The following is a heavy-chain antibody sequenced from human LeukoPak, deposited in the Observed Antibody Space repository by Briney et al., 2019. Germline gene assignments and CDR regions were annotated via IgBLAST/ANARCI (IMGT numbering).Heavy chain of an antibody. CDR2: IKSDGRST. D-gene: IGHD2-8*02. J-gene: IGHJ4*02. CDR1: GFTFSNYW. V-gene: IGHV3-74*01. Sequence: PGGSLRLSCAASGFTFSNYWMDWVRQAPGKGLVWVSSIKSDGRSTNYADSVEGRFTISRDNAKNTLFLQMNSLRVEDTAVYYCVRDWSSSFDYWGQGTLVTVSS. CDR3: VRDWSSSFDY.